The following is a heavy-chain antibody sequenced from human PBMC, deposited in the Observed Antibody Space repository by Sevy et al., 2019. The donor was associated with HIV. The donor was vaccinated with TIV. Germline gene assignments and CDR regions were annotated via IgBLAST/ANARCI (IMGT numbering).Heavy chain of an antibody. J-gene: IGHJ5*02. Sequence: GGSLRLSCAASGFTFSSYAMHWVRQAPGKGLEWVAVISYDGSNKYYADSVKGRFTISRDNSKNTQYLKMNSLRAEDKAVDYCARDNGYAAGWFDPWGQGTLVTVSS. V-gene: IGHV3-30-3*01. D-gene: IGHD2-2*01. CDR3: ARDNGYAAGWFDP. CDR1: GFTFSSYA. CDR2: ISYDGSNK.